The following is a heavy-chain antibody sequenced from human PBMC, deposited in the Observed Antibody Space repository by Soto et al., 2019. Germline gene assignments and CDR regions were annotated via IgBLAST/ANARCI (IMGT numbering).Heavy chain of an antibody. CDR2: IGTAGDT. J-gene: IGHJ6*03. Sequence: GGSLRLSCAASGFTFSSYDMHWVRQATGKGLEWVSAIGTAGDTYYPGSVKGRFTISRENAKNSLYLQMNSLRAGDTAVYYCARWAVVPAANGNYYMDVWGKGTTVTVSS. CDR3: ARWAVVPAANGNYYMDV. CDR1: GFTFSSYD. D-gene: IGHD2-2*01. V-gene: IGHV3-13*01.